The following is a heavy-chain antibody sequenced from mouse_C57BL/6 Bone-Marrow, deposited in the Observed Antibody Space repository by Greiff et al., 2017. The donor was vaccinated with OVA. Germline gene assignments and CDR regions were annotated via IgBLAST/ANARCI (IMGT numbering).Heavy chain of an antibody. J-gene: IGHJ4*01. V-gene: IGHV1-52*01. CDR1: GYTFTSYW. Sequence: QVQLQQPGAELVRPGSSVKLSCKASGYTFTSYWMHWVKQRPIQGLEWIGNIDPSDSETHYNQKFKDKATLTVDKSSSTAYMQLSSLTSEDSAVYYCARRGHYAMDYWGQGTSVTVSS. CDR2: IDPSDSET. CDR3: ARRGHYAMDY.